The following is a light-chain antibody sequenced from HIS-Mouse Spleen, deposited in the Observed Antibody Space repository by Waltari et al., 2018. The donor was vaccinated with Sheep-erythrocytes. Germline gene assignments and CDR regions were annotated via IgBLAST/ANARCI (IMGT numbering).Light chain of an antibody. CDR3: SSYAGSNNWV. CDR2: EVS. J-gene: IGLJ3*02. CDR1: SSDVGVYNY. Sequence: QSALTQPPSASGSPGQSVTISCPGTSSDVGVYNYVPWYQQHPGKAPKLMIYEVSKRPSGVPDRFSGSKSGNTASLTVSGLQAEDEADYYCSSYAGSNNWVFGGGTKLTVL. V-gene: IGLV2-8*01.